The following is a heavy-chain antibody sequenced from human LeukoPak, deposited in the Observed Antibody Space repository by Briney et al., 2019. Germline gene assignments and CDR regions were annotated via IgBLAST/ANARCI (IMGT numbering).Heavy chain of an antibody. Sequence: PSETLSLTCAVYGGSFSGYYWSWIRQPPGKGLEWIGEINRSGSTNYNPSLKSRVTISVDTSKNQFSLKLSSVTAADTAVYYCARRSYYDFWSGYSDGFDYWGQGTLVTVSS. J-gene: IGHJ4*02. CDR2: INRSGST. D-gene: IGHD3-3*01. CDR3: ARRSYYDFWSGYSDGFDY. CDR1: GGSFSGYY. V-gene: IGHV4-34*01.